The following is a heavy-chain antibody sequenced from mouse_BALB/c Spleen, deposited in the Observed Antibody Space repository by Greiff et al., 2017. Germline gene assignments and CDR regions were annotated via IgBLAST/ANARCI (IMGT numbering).Heavy chain of an antibody. CDR3: TRHGDYEGYYALDY. CDR1: GFTFSSYT. Sequence: EVKLVESGGGLVQPVGSLKLSCAASGFTFSSYTMSWVRQTPEKRLEWVAYISNGGGSTYYPDTVKGRFTISRDNAKNTLYLQMSSLKSEDTAMYYCTRHGDYEGYYALDYWGQGTSVTVSS. J-gene: IGHJ4*01. CDR2: ISNGGGST. V-gene: IGHV5-12-2*01. D-gene: IGHD2-4*01.